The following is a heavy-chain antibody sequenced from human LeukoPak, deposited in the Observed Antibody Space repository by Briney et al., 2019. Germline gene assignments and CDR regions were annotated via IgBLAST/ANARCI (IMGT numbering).Heavy chain of an antibody. CDR2: IHYTGST. CDR3: ARASGAFDY. V-gene: IGHV4-59*01. CDR1: GVFITSSY. J-gene: IGHJ4*02. Sequence: SETLSLTCTVSGVFITSSYWSWIRQSPGKGLEWIGYIHYTGSTNYNPSLKSRVTISLDTSKNQFSLKLNSVTAADTAVYYCARASGAFDYWGQGALVTVSS.